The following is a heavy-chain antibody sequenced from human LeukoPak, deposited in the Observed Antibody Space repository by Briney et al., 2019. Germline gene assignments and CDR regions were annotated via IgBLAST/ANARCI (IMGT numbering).Heavy chain of an antibody. CDR2: ISSSSSTI. V-gene: IGHV3-48*02. J-gene: IGHJ4*02. Sequence: PGGSLRLSCAASGFTFSSYSMNWVRQAPGKGLEWVSYISSSSSTIYYADPVKGRFTISRDNAKNSLYLQMNSLRDEDTAVYYCASEGAYGGYYFDYWGQGTLVTVSS. D-gene: IGHD4-23*01. CDR1: GFTFSSYS. CDR3: ASEGAYGGYYFDY.